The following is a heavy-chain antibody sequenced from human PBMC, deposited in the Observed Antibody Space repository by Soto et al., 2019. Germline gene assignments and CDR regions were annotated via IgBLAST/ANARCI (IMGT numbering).Heavy chain of an antibody. CDR2: ISGSGGNT. CDR1: GFTFSSTA. D-gene: IGHD3-10*01. Sequence: PGGSLRLSCAASGFTFSSTAMSWVRQAPGKGLECVSVISGSGGNTYYADSVKGRLTISRDNSKNTLYLQMNSLRAEDTAVYYCAKEGTHFYYPGIDVWGQGTTVTVSS. J-gene: IGHJ6*02. V-gene: IGHV3-23*01. CDR3: AKEGTHFYYPGIDV.